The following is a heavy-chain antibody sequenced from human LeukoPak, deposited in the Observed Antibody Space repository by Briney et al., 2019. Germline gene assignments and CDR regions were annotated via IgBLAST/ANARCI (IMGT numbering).Heavy chain of an antibody. Sequence: PGGSLRLSCAASGFTFSTYAVNWVRQAPGKGLEWVSTISGSGDSTYYADSVKGRFTISRDNSKNTLYLQMNSLRAEDTAVYYCAKDREGDYWGQGTLVTVSS. D-gene: IGHD1-26*01. CDR3: AKDREGDY. V-gene: IGHV3-23*01. CDR1: GFTFSTYA. J-gene: IGHJ4*02. CDR2: ISGSGDST.